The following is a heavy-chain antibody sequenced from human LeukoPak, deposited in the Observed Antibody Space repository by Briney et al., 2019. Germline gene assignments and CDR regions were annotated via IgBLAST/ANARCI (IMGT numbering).Heavy chain of an antibody. CDR1: GGTFSSYA. CDR3: AREFSSGWYFQHTFDY. CDR2: INPNSGGT. J-gene: IGHJ4*02. V-gene: IGHV1-2*02. D-gene: IGHD6-19*01. Sequence: ASVKVSCKASGGTFSSYAISWVRQAPGQGLEWMGWINPNSGGTNYAQKFQGRVTMTRDTSISTAYMELSRLRSDDTAVYYCAREFSSGWYFQHTFDYWGQGTLVTVSS.